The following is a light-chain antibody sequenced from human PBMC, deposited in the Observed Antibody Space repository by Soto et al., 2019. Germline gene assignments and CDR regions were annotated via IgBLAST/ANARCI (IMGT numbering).Light chain of an antibody. V-gene: IGKV1-5*03. CDR1: QSISSW. CDR3: QQYRT. Sequence: DIQMTQSPSTLSASVGDRVTITCRASQSISSWLAWYQQKPGKAPKLLIYKASSLESGVPSRFSGSGSGTDFTLTISSQQPDDFATYYCQQYRTFGQGTKV. J-gene: IGKJ1*01. CDR2: KAS.